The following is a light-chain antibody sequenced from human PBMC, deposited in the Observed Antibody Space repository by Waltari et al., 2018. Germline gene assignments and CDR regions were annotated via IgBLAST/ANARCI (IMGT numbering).Light chain of an antibody. CDR3: TSYTSTSTLGV. V-gene: IGLV2-14*01. CDR2: EVS. Sequence: QSALTQPASVSGSPGQSITISCTGTSSDVGGYKYVSWYQQHPGKAPKVMIYEVSNRPSGVSNLFSGSKSGNTASLTISGLQAEDEADYYCTSYTSTSTLGVFGGGTKLTVL. CDR1: SSDVGGYKY. J-gene: IGLJ3*02.